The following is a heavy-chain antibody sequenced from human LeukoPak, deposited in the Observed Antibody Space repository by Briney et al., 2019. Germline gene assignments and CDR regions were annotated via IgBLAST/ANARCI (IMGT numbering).Heavy chain of an antibody. J-gene: IGHJ6*03. V-gene: IGHV1-69*06. CDR3: ARDWRDRDYGDYWGYYYYMDV. CDR1: GYSFTRFG. Sequence: ASVKVSCKASGYSFTRFGMNWVRQAPGQGLEWMGGIIPIFGTANYAQKFQGRVTITADKSTSTAYMELSSLRSDDTAVYYCARDWRDRDYGDYWGYYYYMDVWGKGTTVTISS. CDR2: IIPIFGTA. D-gene: IGHD4-17*01.